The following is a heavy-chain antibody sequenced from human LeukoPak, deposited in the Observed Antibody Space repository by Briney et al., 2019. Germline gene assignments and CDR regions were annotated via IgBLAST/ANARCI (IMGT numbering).Heavy chain of an antibody. J-gene: IGHJ4*02. CDR3: AKDYAYYYGSGIGGFDY. D-gene: IGHD3-10*01. V-gene: IGHV3-23*01. CDR1: GFTFSSYA. Sequence: GGSLRLSCAASGFTFSSYAMSWVRQAPGKGLEWVSAISGSGATTYYADSVKGRFTISRDKSNSTLYLQMNSLRAEDTAVYYCAKDYAYYYGSGIGGFDYWGQGTLVTVSS. CDR2: ISGSGATT.